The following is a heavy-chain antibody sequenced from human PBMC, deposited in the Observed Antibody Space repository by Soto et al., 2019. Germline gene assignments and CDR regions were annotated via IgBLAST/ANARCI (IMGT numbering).Heavy chain of an antibody. CDR3: ARGGGVYYFDY. Sequence: QVQLQESGPGLVKPSETLSLTCTVSGGSISSYYWSWIRQPPGKGLEWIGYIYYSGITDYNPSLKSRVTIPVDTSKSQCSLKLSSVTAADTAVYYCARGGGVYYFDYWGQGTLVTVSS. CDR1: GGSISSYY. J-gene: IGHJ4*02. CDR2: IYYSGIT. V-gene: IGHV4-59*01. D-gene: IGHD2-8*02.